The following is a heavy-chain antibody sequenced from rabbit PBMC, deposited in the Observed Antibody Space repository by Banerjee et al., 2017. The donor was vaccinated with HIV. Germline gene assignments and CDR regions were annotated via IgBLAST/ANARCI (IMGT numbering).Heavy chain of an antibody. CDR3: ARDLAGVIGWNFGL. Sequence: QSLEESGGDLVKPGASLTLTCKASGFTLSNYWICWVRQAPGKGLEWIACIYTGDGNTVYASWAKGPFTISKTSSTTVTLQMTSLTAADTATYFCARDLAGVIGWNFGLWGQGTLVTVS. CDR1: GFTLSNYW. V-gene: IGHV1S40*01. J-gene: IGHJ3*01. D-gene: IGHD4-1*01. CDR2: IYTGDGNT.